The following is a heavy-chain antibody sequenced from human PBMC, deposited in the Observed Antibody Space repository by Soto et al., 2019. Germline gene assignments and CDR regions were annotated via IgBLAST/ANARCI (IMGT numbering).Heavy chain of an antibody. V-gene: IGHV3-23*01. J-gene: IGHJ3*02. CDR1: GFTFSSYA. CDR3: ARERDNVDTAMVEAAFDI. D-gene: IGHD5-18*01. Sequence: GGSLRLSCAASGFTFSSYAMSWVRQAPGKGLEWVSAISGSGGSTYYADSVKGRFTISRDNSKNTLYLQMNSLRAEDTAVYYCARERDNVDTAMVEAAFDIWGQGTMVTVSS. CDR2: ISGSGGST.